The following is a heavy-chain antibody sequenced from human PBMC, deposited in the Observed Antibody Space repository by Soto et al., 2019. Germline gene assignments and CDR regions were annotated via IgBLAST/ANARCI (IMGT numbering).Heavy chain of an antibody. CDR3: AKARGSYSSYYGMDV. CDR1: GFTFSSYG. J-gene: IGHJ6*02. V-gene: IGHV3-30*18. Sequence: QVQLVESGGGVVQPGRSLRLSCAASGFTFSSYGMHWVRQAPGKGLEWVAVISYDGSNKYYADSVKGRFTISRDNSKNTLYLQMNSLRAEDTAVYYCAKARGSYSSYYGMDVWGQGTTVTVSS. CDR2: ISYDGSNK. D-gene: IGHD1-26*01.